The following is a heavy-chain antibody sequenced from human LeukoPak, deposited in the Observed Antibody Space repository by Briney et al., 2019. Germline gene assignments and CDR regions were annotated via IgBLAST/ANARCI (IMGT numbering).Heavy chain of an antibody. Sequence: SETLSLTCTVSGGSISSHYWSWIRQPPGKGLEWIGYIYYSGSTNYNPSLKSRVTISVDTSKNQFSLKLSSGTAADTAVYYCARTSRGYCSSTSCYWGDAFDIWGQGTMVTVSS. D-gene: IGHD2-2*01. J-gene: IGHJ3*02. CDR3: ARTSRGYCSSTSCYWGDAFDI. CDR1: GGSISSHY. V-gene: IGHV4-59*11. CDR2: IYYSGST.